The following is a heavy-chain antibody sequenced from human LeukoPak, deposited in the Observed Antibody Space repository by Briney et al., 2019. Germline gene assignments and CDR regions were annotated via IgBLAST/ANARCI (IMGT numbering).Heavy chain of an antibody. Sequence: SETLSLTCTVSGGSISNYYWSWIRQPAGKGLEWIGRIHASVSTNYNPSLKSRVTMSVDTSKNQYSLKLSSVTAADTAVYYCARVRGRLTIFGVVPLMFDYWGQGTLVTVSS. CDR1: GGSISNYY. D-gene: IGHD3-3*01. CDR3: ARVRGRLTIFGVVPLMFDY. CDR2: IHASVST. V-gene: IGHV4-4*07. J-gene: IGHJ4*02.